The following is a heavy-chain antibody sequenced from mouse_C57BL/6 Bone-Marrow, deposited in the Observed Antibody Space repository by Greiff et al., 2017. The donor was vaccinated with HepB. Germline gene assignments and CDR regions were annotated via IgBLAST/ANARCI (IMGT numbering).Heavy chain of an antibody. V-gene: IGHV7-3*01. CDR2: IRNKANGYTT. CDR1: GFTFTDYY. D-gene: IGHD1-1*01. J-gene: IGHJ4*01. Sequence: EVQRVESGGGLVQPGGSLSLSCAASGFTFTDYYMSWVRQPPGKALEWLGFIRNKANGYTTEYSASVKGRFTISRDNSQGILYLRMYALRADDSATYSCASYVGRGSGAYYAMDYWGQGTSVTVSS. CDR3: ASYVGRGSGAYYAMDY.